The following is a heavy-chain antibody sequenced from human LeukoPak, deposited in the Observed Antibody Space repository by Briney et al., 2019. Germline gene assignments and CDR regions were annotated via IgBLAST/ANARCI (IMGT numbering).Heavy chain of an antibody. CDR3: ASSYGDLKYFQH. Sequence: SVKVSCKASGGAFSSYAISWVRQAPGQGLEWMGGIIPIFGTANYAQKFQGRVTITTDESTSTAYMELSSLRSEDTAVYYCASSYGDLKYFQHWGQGTLVTVSS. J-gene: IGHJ1*01. CDR1: GGAFSSYA. D-gene: IGHD4-17*01. CDR2: IIPIFGTA. V-gene: IGHV1-69*05.